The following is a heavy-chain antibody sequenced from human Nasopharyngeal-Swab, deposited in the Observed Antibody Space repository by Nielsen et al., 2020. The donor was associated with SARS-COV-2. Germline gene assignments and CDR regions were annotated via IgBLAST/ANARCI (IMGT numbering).Heavy chain of an antibody. V-gene: IGHV3-53*01. J-gene: IGHJ4*02. CDR1: GFTVRSNY. Sequence: GGSLRLSCAASGFTVRSNYMSWVRQAPGKGLEWVSVIYSGGSTYYADSVKGRFTISRDNSKNTLYLQMNSLRAEDTAVYYCAREGGSSGWYYFDYWGQGTLVTVSS. CDR2: IYSGGST. CDR3: AREGGSSGWYYFDY. D-gene: IGHD6-19*01.